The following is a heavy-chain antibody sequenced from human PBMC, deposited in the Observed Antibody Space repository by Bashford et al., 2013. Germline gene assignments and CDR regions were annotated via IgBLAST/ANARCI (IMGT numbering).Heavy chain of an antibody. D-gene: IGHD6-13*01. Sequence: WVRQMPGKGLEWVGRINSKSHSYATAFAASVEGRFTVSRDDSKNTAYLQMNSLKTEDTAVYYCSGHQYSSSWYSDYWGQGTLVTVSS. CDR3: SGHQYSSSWYSDY. J-gene: IGHJ4*02. V-gene: IGHV3-73*01. CDR2: INSKSHSYAT.